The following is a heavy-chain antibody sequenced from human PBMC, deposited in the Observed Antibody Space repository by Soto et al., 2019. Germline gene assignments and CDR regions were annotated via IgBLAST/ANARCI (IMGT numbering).Heavy chain of an antibody. CDR2: IIPVFGSG. J-gene: IGHJ4*02. Sequence: QVQLVQSGAEVKKPGSSVKVSCKASGGTFNSYTISWVRQAPGQGLEWMGGIIPVFGSGSYAQKFQDRLTITADESTSTVYMALSSLKSEDTAVYYCGKITGDPNWGQGTLITVSS. D-gene: IGHD1-20*01. CDR1: GGTFNSYT. V-gene: IGHV1-69*01. CDR3: GKITGDPN.